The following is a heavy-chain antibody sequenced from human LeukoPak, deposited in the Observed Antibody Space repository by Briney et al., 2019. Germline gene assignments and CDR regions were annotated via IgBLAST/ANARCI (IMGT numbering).Heavy chain of an antibody. CDR1: GFSFSNAW. Sequence: GGSLRLSCAASGFSFSNAWMSWVRQAPGKGLEWVGRIKSKTDGGTTEYAAPVKGRPNISRDDSKNTLYLQMNSLKTEDTAVYYCATDSSSSSYYWGQGTLVTVSS. CDR2: IKSKTDGGTT. CDR3: ATDSSSSSYY. J-gene: IGHJ4*02. D-gene: IGHD6-6*01. V-gene: IGHV3-15*01.